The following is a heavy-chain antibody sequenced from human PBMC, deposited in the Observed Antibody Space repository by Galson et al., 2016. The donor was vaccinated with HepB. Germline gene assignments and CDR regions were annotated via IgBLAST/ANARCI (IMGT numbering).Heavy chain of an antibody. Sequence: PALVKPTQTLTLTCTFSGFSLTTSGMCVSWIRQPPGKALEWLARIDWNDEKDYNTSLKTRLSISGDTSKNQVVLTMTNMDPVDTATYYCARVYGRSPPYWGQGTPVTVSS. CDR2: IDWNDEK. CDR1: GFSLTTSGMC. D-gene: IGHD3-10*01. CDR3: ARVYGRSPPY. J-gene: IGHJ1*01. V-gene: IGHV2-70*11.